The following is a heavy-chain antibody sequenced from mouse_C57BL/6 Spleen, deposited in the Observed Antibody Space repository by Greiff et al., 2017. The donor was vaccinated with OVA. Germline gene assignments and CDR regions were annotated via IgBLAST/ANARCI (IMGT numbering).Heavy chain of an antibody. CDR1: GFTFSSYA. V-gene: IGHV5-4*01. J-gene: IGHJ4*01. Sequence: EVKVVESGGGLVKPGGSLKLSCAASGFTFSSYAMSWVRQTPEKRLEWVATISDGGSYTYYPDNVKGRFTISRDNAKNNLYLQMSHLKSEDTAMYYCARDGYGSSYYYAMDYWGQGTSVTVSS. CDR2: ISDGGSYT. CDR3: ARDGYGSSYYYAMDY. D-gene: IGHD1-1*01.